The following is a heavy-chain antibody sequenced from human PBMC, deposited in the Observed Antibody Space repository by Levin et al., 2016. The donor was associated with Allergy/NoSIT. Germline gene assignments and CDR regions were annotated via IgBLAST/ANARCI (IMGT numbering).Heavy chain of an antibody. Sequence: GGSLRLSCAASGFTFSSYAMSWVRQAPGKGLEWVSAISGSGGSTYYADSVKGRFTISRDNSKNTLYLQMNSLRAEDTAVYYCAKDWEGGDIVVVPAAMDYWGQGTLVTVSS. CDR1: GFTFSSYA. CDR3: AKDWEGGDIVVVPAAMDY. CDR2: ISGSGGST. D-gene: IGHD2-2*01. V-gene: IGHV3-23*01. J-gene: IGHJ4*02.